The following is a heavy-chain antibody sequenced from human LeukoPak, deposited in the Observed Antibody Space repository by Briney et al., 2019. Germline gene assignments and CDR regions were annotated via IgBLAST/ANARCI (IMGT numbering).Heavy chain of an antibody. CDR1: GGSFSGYY. D-gene: IGHD3-22*01. J-gene: IGHJ3*02. Sequence: SETLSLTCAVYGGSFSGYYWSWIRQPPGKGLGWIGEINHSGSTNYNPSLKSRVTISVDTSKNQFSLKLSSVTAADTAVYYCARVRLRIVVTDAFDIWGQGTMVTVSS. CDR2: INHSGST. CDR3: ARVRLRIVVTDAFDI. V-gene: IGHV4-34*01.